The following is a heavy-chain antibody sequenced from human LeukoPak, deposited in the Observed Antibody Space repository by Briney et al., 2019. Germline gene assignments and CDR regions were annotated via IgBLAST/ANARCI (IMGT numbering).Heavy chain of an antibody. Sequence: PGGSLRLSCAASGFTFSDYCMNWVRQAPGKGLDWISYIGIDSGNTNDADSVKSTFTISGDKVKNSLYLQMTSLRVEDTAVYYCARDYKYAFDNWGQGTLVTVSS. D-gene: IGHD5-24*01. CDR3: ARDYKYAFDN. V-gene: IGHV3-21*05. J-gene: IGHJ4*02. CDR1: GFTFSDYC. CDR2: IGIDSGNT.